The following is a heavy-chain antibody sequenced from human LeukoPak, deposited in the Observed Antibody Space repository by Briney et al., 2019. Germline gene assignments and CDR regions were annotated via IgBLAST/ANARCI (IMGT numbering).Heavy chain of an antibody. V-gene: IGHV1-46*01. CDR3: ARGDSRLWDYYYGMDV. CDR1: GYTFTSYY. CDR2: INPSGGST. D-gene: IGHD3-22*01. J-gene: IGHJ6*02. Sequence: ASVKVACKASGYTFTSYYMHWVRQAPGQGLEWMGVINPSGGSTSYAQKVQGRVTMTRDTSTSTVYMELSSLRSEDTAVYYCARGDSRLWDYYYGMDVWGQGTTVTVSS.